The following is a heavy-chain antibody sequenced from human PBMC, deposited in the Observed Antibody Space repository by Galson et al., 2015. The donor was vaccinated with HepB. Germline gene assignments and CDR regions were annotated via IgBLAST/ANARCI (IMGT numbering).Heavy chain of an antibody. CDR2: INSDGSNT. V-gene: IGHV3-74*01. CDR3: ARVSGEYYYGSGTPLGWFDP. CDR1: GLTFSSYW. Sequence: SLRLSCAASGLTFSSYWMHWVRQAPGKGLVWVSRINSDGSNTRYADSVKGRFIISRDNAKNTLYLQMNSLRAEDTAVYYCARVSGEYYYGSGTPLGWFDPWGQGTLVTVSS. J-gene: IGHJ5*02. D-gene: IGHD3-10*01.